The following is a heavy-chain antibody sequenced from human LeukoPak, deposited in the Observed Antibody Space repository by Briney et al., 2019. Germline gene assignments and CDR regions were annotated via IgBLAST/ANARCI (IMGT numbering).Heavy chain of an antibody. J-gene: IGHJ4*02. Sequence: PGRSLRLSCVASGFIFSTYGMHWVRQAPGKGLEWVAAISYDGNYKYYADSVKGRFTISRDNSKNTLYVEMNTLRAEDTAVYYCAKWGDYDILTGYYVSDFWGQGTLVTVSS. CDR2: ISYDGNYK. CDR3: AKWGDYDILTGYYVSDF. D-gene: IGHD3-9*01. CDR1: GFIFSTYG. V-gene: IGHV3-30*18.